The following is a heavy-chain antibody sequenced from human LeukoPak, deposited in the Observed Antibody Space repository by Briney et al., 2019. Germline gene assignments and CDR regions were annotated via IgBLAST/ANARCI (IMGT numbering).Heavy chain of an antibody. J-gene: IGHJ4*02. D-gene: IGHD6-19*01. Sequence: GGSLRLSCAASGFTFSSYAMSWVRQAPGKGLEWVSGISDSGGNTYYAASVKGRFTISRDNSKTTLYLQMNSLRGEDTAVYYCAKYPPGGAVSGAFDYWGQGTLVTVSS. V-gene: IGHV3-23*01. CDR3: AKYPPGGAVSGAFDY. CDR2: ISDSGGNT. CDR1: GFTFSSYA.